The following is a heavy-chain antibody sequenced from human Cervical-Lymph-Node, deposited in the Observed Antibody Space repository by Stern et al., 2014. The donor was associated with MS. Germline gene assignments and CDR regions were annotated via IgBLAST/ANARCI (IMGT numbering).Heavy chain of an antibody. CDR1: GDSISSYTHY. J-gene: IGHJ4*02. D-gene: IGHD2-8*02. CDR3: AKHACTGAACPFDL. V-gene: IGHV4-39*01. Sequence: QVQLVESGPGLVKPSETLSLTCAVSGDSISSYTHYWAWIRQPPGKGLEWIGSVYYSGATYYHPSLKSPVTRSVDTSQNHFSRGLNSVTAADTAVYYCAKHACTGAACPFDLWGQGTLVTVSS. CDR2: VYYSGAT.